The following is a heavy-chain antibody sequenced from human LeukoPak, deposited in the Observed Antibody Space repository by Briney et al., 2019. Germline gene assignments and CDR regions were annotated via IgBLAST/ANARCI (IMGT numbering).Heavy chain of an antibody. D-gene: IGHD3-10*02. CDR2: IRHDGSEK. Sequence: SGGSPRLSCAASGSTFSSYWMSWVRQAPGKGLEWVANIRHDGSEKHYVDSVKGRFTISRDNAKNSLYLQMSSLRAEDTAVYYCARGVRGVIIDYWGQGTLVTVSS. J-gene: IGHJ4*02. CDR3: ARGVRGVIIDY. V-gene: IGHV3-7*01. CDR1: GSTFSSYW.